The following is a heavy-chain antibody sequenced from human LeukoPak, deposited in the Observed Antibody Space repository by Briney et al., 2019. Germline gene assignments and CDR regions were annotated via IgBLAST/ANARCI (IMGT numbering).Heavy chain of an antibody. CDR1: GYTFTTYG. CDR2: ISVYNGNT. Sequence: GASVKVSCKAFGYTFTTYGISWVLQAPGQGPEWMGWISVYNGNTKYAQRFQGRVTMTTDTSTSTAYMEMRSLTSDDTAVYYCVSDRAAARPGWFDPRGQGSLVTVSS. J-gene: IGHJ5*02. V-gene: IGHV1-18*01. D-gene: IGHD6-6*01. CDR3: VSDRAAARPGWFDP.